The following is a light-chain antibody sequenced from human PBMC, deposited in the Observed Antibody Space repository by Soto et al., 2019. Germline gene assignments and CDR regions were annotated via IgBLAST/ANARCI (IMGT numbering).Light chain of an antibody. V-gene: IGKV3-11*01. CDR2: DAS. J-gene: IGKJ4*02. CDR1: QSVSSY. Sequence: ERVLTQSPATLSLSPGERATLPCRASQSVSSYLAWYQQKPGQAPRLLIYDASNRATGIPARFSGSGSGTDFTLTISSLVPEDFAVYYCQQRSNWLTFGGGTKVEIK. CDR3: QQRSNWLT.